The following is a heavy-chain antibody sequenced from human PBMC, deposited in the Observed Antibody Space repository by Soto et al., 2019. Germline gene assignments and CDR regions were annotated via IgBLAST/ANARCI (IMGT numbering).Heavy chain of an antibody. CDR2: INHSGST. D-gene: IGHD6-13*01. V-gene: IGHV4-34*01. J-gene: IGHJ6*02. Sequence: SETLSLTCAVYGGSFSGYYLSWIRQPPGKGLEWIGEINHSGSTNYNPSLKSRVTISVDTSKNQFSLKLSSVTAADTAVYYCARVRGIAAAGFYYYYGMDVWGQGTTVTVSS. CDR1: GGSFSGYY. CDR3: ARVRGIAAAGFYYYYGMDV.